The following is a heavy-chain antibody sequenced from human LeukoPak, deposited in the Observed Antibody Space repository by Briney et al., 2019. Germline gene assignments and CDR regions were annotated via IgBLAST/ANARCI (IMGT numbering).Heavy chain of an antibody. D-gene: IGHD3-10*01. J-gene: IGHJ6*02. CDR3: ARAGHYYGSGSPDLMDV. V-gene: IGHV3-30-3*01. Sequence: GGSLRLSCAASGFIFNTYWMSWVRQAPGKGLEWVAVISYDGSNKYYADSVKGRFTISRDNSKNTLYLQMNSLRAEDTAVYYCARAGHYYGSGSPDLMDVWGQGTTVTVSS. CDR1: GFIFNTYW. CDR2: ISYDGSNK.